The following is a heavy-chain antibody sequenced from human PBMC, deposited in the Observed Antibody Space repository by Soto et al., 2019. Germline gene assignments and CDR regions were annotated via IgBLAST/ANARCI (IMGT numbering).Heavy chain of an antibody. CDR3: ATSRSYSSSGYGRYFDY. CDR2: IIPMLGTA. D-gene: IGHD6-13*01. J-gene: IGHJ4*02. CDR1: GGTFSSYA. Sequence: QVQLVQSGAEVKKPGSSVKVSCKASGGTFSSYAITWVRQAPEEGLEWMGGIIPMLGTANYAQRFQGRVTISADESTSTAYMELISLRSEDTAVYYCATSRSYSSSGYGRYFDYWGQGTLVTVSS. V-gene: IGHV1-69*01.